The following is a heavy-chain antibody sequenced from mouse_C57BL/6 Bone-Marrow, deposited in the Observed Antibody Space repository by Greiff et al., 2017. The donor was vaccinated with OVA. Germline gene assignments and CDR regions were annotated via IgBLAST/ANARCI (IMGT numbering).Heavy chain of an antibody. CDR2: IHPNSGST. Sequence: QVQLQQPVAELVNPGASVKLSCKASCYTFTSYWMHWVKQRPGQGLEWIGMIHPNSGSTNYNEKFKSKATLTVDKSSSTAYMQISSLTSEDSAVYYCARWWGYSFAYWGQGTLVNVSA. CDR3: ARWWGYSFAY. CDR1: CYTFTSYW. V-gene: IGHV1-64*01. D-gene: IGHD2-3*01. J-gene: IGHJ3*01.